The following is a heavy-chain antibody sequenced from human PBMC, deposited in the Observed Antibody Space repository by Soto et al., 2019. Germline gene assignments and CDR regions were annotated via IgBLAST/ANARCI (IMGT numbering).Heavy chain of an antibody. J-gene: IGHJ3*02. V-gene: IGHV3-13*01. CDR2: IGTAGDT. Sequence: EVQLVESGGGLVQPGGSLRLSCAASGFTFSSYDMHWVRQATGKGLEWVSAIGTAGDTYYPGSVKGRFTISRENAKNSLYLQMNSLRAEATAVYYCARAGLMGGAFDIWGQGTMVTVSS. CDR3: ARAGLMGGAFDI. CDR1: GFTFSSYD.